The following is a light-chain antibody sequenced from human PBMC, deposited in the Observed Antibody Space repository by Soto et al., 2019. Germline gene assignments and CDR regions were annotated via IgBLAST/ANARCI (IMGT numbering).Light chain of an antibody. CDR2: KAS. CDR3: QQYNSYPLT. CDR1: QSISSW. V-gene: IGKV1-5*03. Sequence: DIQMTKSPSTLSASVGDRVTITCRASQSISSWLAWYQQKPGKAPNLLIYKASSLESGVPSRFSGSGSGTEFTLPIRSLQPDDFATYYCQQYNSYPLTFGGGNKVEIK. J-gene: IGKJ4*01.